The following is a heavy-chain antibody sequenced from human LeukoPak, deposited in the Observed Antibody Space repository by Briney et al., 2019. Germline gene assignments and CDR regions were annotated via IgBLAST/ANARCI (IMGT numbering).Heavy chain of an antibody. CDR1: GYTFTGYY. V-gene: IGHV1-2*02. J-gene: IGHJ4*02. D-gene: IGHD6-19*01. CDR2: INPNGGDT. CDR3: ARTVAGTWGPLDY. Sequence: ASVKVSCKASGYTFTGYYMHWVRQAPGQGLEWMGWINPNGGDTSYAQKFQGRVTMTRDTSISTAYMELSRLRSDDTAVYYCARTVAGTWGPLDYWGQGTLVTVSS.